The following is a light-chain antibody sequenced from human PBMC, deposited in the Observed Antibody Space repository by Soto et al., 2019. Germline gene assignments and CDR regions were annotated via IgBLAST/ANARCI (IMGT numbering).Light chain of an antibody. CDR1: SSDVGSYNF. CDR2: DDS. V-gene: IGLV2-23*01. Sequence: QSALTQPASVSGSPGQSITISCTGVSSDVGSYNFVSWYQQHPGKAPKLIIYDDSRPSGVSDRFSGSKSGNTASLTISGLQAEDEGDYYCCSNAGTRTVFGGGTQVTVL. J-gene: IGLJ3*02. CDR3: CSNAGTRTV.